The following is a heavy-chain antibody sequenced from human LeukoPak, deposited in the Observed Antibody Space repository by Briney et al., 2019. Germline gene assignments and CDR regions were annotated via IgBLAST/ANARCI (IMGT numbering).Heavy chain of an antibody. CDR3: ARLYFDSSVSYSIDSFDI. J-gene: IGHJ3*02. CDR2: IHYSGST. V-gene: IGHV4-59*12. CDR1: GGSISGYY. D-gene: IGHD3-22*01. Sequence: SETLSLTCTVSGGSISGYYWSWIRQPPGKALEYIAYIHYSGSTDTDYNPSLKSRVTISVDTSKNQFSLKLRSVTAADTAVYYCARLYFDSSVSYSIDSFDIWGQGTMVTVSS.